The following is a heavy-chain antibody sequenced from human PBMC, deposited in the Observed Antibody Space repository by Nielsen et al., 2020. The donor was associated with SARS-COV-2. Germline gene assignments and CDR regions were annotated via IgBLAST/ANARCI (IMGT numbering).Heavy chain of an antibody. CDR1: GFTFSSYA. J-gene: IGHJ5*02. CDR2: ISYDGSNK. V-gene: IGHV3-30-3*01. Sequence: GGSLRLSCAASGFTFSSYAMHWVRQAPGKGLEWVAVISYDGSNKYYADSVKGRFTISRDNSKNTLYLQMNSLRAKDTAVYYCGRDIGFPGDYGDYYWFDPWGQGTLVTVSS. D-gene: IGHD4-17*01. CDR3: GRDIGFPGDYGDYYWFDP.